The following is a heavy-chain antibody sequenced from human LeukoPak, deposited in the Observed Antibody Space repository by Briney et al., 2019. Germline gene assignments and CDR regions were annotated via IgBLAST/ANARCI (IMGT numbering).Heavy chain of an antibody. J-gene: IGHJ4*02. Sequence: SVKVSYKAPGYTFTSYGISWVRQAPGQGLEWMGWITAYNDNTNYAQKLQGRVTMTTDTSTSTAYMELRSLRSDDTAVYYCARALLWFWEPSHIDYWGQGTLVTASS. CDR1: GYTFTSYG. CDR3: ARALLWFWEPSHIDY. CDR2: ITAYNDNT. D-gene: IGHD3-10*01. V-gene: IGHV1-18*01.